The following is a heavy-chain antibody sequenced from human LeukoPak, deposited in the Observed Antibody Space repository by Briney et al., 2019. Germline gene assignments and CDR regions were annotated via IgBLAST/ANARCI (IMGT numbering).Heavy chain of an antibody. CDR2: INPNSGGT. J-gene: IGHJ5*02. Sequence: ASVKVSCKASGYTFTGYYMHWVRQATGQGLEWMGWINPNSGGTNYAQKFQGRVTMTRDTSISTAYMELSRLRSDDTAVYYCARAQGYDFWSGYYTLGWFDPWGQGTLVTVSS. CDR1: GYTFTGYY. D-gene: IGHD3-3*01. V-gene: IGHV1-2*02. CDR3: ARAQGYDFWSGYYTLGWFDP.